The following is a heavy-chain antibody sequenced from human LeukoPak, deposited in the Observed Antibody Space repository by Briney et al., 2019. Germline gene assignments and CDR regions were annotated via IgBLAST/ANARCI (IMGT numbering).Heavy chain of an antibody. Sequence: PSETLSLTCTVSGGSISSGGYYWSWIRQHPGKGLEWIGYIYYSGSTYYNPSLKSQVTISVDTSKNQFSLKLSSVTAADTAVYYCARGEISYYYDSSGDDAFDIWGQGTMVTVSS. D-gene: IGHD3-22*01. CDR3: ARGEISYYYDSSGDDAFDI. CDR1: GGSISSGGYY. J-gene: IGHJ3*02. V-gene: IGHV4-31*01. CDR2: IYYSGST.